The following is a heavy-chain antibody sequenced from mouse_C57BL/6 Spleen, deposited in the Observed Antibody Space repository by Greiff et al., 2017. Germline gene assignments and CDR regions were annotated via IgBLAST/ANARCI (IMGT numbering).Heavy chain of an antibody. CDR3: ARGGRWLLPWYFDV. V-gene: IGHV5-17*01. CDR2: ISSGSSTI. Sequence: EVQLVESGGGLVKPGGSLKLSCAASGFTFSDYGMHWVRQAPEKGLEWVAYISSGSSTIYYADTVKGRFTISRDNAKNTLFLQMTSLRSEDTAMYYCARGGRWLLPWYFDVWGTGTTVTVSS. CDR1: GFTFSDYG. J-gene: IGHJ1*03. D-gene: IGHD2-3*01.